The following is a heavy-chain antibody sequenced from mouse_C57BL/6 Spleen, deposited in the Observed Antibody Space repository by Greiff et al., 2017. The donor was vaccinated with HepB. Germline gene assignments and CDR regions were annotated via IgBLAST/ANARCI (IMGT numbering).Heavy chain of an antibody. D-gene: IGHD2-1*01. CDR2: ISDGGSYT. CDR1: GFTFSSYA. V-gene: IGHV5-4*01. J-gene: IGHJ3*01. CDR3: ARFYYGNQAWFAY. Sequence: EVQLVESGGGLVKPGGSLKLSCAASGFTFSSYAMSWVRQTPEKRLEWVATISDGGSYTYYPDNVKGRFTISRDNAKNNLYLQMSHLKSEDTAMYYCARFYYGNQAWFAYWGQGTLVTVSA.